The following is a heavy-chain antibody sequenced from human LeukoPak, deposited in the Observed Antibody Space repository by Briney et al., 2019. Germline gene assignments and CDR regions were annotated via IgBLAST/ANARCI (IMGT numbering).Heavy chain of an antibody. D-gene: IGHD4-17*01. CDR1: GGSISSSSYY. V-gene: IGHV4-61*02. CDR2: IYSSGST. J-gene: IGHJ6*03. Sequence: SETLSLTCTVSGGSISSSSYYWGWIRQPAGKGLEWIGRIYSSGSTSYNPSLKSRVTMSVDTSKSQFSLKLSSVTAADTAVYYCAKAVTTDWYYYMDVWGKGTTVTVSS. CDR3: AKAVTTDWYYYMDV.